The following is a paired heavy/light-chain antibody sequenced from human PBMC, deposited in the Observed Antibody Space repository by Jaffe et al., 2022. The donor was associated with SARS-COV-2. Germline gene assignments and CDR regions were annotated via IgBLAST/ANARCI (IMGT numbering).Light chain of an antibody. V-gene: IGKV4-1*01. CDR1: QSVLYSSNNKNY. CDR2: WAS. CDR3: QQHYSTPLT. Sequence: DIVMTQSPDSLAVSLGERATINCKSSQSVLYSSNNKNYLAWYQQKPGQPPKLLIYWASTRESGVPDRFSGSGSGTDFTLTISSLQAEDVAVYYCQQHYSTPLTFGGGTKVEIK. J-gene: IGKJ4*01.
Heavy chain of an antibody. J-gene: IGHJ4*02. CDR3: ARSLHCGGDCYRSFDY. D-gene: IGHD2-21*02. V-gene: IGHV1-3*04. Sequence: QVQLVQSGAEVMQPGASVRVSCKASGYTFTNYALHWVCQAPGQRLEWMGSIYTGNGNTKYSQKFQGRVTITRDTSASTAYMELNSLRSEDTAVYYCARSLHCGGDCYRSFDYWGQGTLVTVSS. CDR1: GYTFTNYA. CDR2: IYTGNGNT.